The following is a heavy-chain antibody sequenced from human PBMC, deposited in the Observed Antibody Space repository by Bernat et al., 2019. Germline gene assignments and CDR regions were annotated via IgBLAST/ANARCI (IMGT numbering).Heavy chain of an antibody. V-gene: IGHV4-4*02. D-gene: IGHD2-2*02. CDR3: ARKLYDGFLYFDY. J-gene: IGHJ4*02. CDR1: GGSISSSNW. Sequence: QPQVPGPGLVKPSGTLSLTCAVSGGSISSSNWWSWVRQPPGKGLEWIGEIYHSGSTNYNPSLKSRVTISVDKSKNQFSLTLSSVTAADTAVYYCARKLYDGFLYFDYWGQGTLVTVSS. CDR2: IYHSGST.